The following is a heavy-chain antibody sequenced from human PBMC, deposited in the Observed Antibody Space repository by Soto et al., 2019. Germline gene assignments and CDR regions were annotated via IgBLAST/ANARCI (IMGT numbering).Heavy chain of an antibody. CDR3: ARTPFRLALGTVLCYFDD. CDR1: GASITTSY. V-gene: IGHV4-59*01. CDR2: IFHRGTT. Sequence: QVQLQGSGPGLVKPSATLTLTCTVSGASITTSYGSWIRQPPEMGLECIGYIFHRGTTHYNPSLESRVSMSVDTSKNKFSLTMTSGTAEDTAVYYCARTPFRLALGTVLCYFDDWCQGALVTVYS. D-gene: IGHD3-16*01. J-gene: IGHJ4*02.